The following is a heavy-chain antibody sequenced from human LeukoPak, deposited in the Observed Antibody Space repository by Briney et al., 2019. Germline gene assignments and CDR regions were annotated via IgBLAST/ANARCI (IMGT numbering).Heavy chain of an antibody. D-gene: IGHD2-8*02. Sequence: GGSLRLSCAASGFTFSSYAMSWVRQAPGKGLEWVSAISGSGGSTYYADSVKGRFTISRDNSKNTLYLQMNSLRAEDTAVYYCAKGPDRSVVYAMGYFDYWGQGTLVTVSS. CDR2: ISGSGGST. J-gene: IGHJ4*02. CDR3: AKGPDRSVVYAMGYFDY. CDR1: GFTFSSYA. V-gene: IGHV3-23*01.